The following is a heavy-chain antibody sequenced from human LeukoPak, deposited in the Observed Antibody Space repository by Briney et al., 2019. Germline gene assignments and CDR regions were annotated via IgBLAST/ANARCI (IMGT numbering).Heavy chain of an antibody. Sequence: SQTLSLTCTVSGGSISSGGYYWSWIRQHPGKGLEYIGYIYYSGSTYYNPSLESRVSMSIDKSKNHLSLEVTSVTAADTAIYYCTRESGAFSPFGFWGQGTLLTVSS. CDR1: GGSISSGGYY. V-gene: IGHV4-31*03. J-gene: IGHJ4*02. CDR3: TRESGAFSPFGF. CDR2: IYYSGST. D-gene: IGHD1-26*01.